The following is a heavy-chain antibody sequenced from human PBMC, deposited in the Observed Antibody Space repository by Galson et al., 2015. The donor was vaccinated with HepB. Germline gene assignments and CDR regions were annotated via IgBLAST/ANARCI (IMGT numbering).Heavy chain of an antibody. CDR1: GGSFSGYY. CDR2: INHSGST. J-gene: IGHJ5*02. V-gene: IGHV4-34*01. D-gene: IGHD4-17*01. Sequence: GGSFSGYYWSWIRQPPGKGLEWIGEINHSGSTNCNPSLKSRVTISVDTSKNQFSLKLSSVTAADTAVYYCARNGRVTTFHRKVKENWFDPWGQGTLVTVSS. CDR3: ARNGRVTTFHRKVKENWFDP.